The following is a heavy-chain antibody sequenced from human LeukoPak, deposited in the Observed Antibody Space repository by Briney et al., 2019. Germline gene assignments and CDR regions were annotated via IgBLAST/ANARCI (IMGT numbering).Heavy chain of an antibody. D-gene: IGHD4-17*01. Sequence: GGSLRLSCAASGFTFDDYAMHWVRQAPGKVLEWVSGISWNSGSIGYADSVKGRFTISRDNAKNSLYLQMNSLRAEDMALYYCAKDHGDSYYYYYMDVWGKGTTVTVSS. CDR1: GFTFDDYA. J-gene: IGHJ6*03. CDR2: ISWNSGSI. V-gene: IGHV3-9*03. CDR3: AKDHGDSYYYYYMDV.